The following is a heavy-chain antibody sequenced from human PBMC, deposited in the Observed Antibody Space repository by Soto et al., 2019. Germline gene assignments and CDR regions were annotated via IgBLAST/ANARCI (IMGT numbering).Heavy chain of an antibody. CDR1: GFTFSSYW. CDR2: INSDGSST. V-gene: IGHV3-74*01. J-gene: IGHJ3*02. Sequence: GGSLRLSCAASGFTFSSYWMHWVRQAPGKGLVWVSRINSDGSSTSYADSVKGRFTISRDNSKNTLYLQMNSLRAEDTAVYYCAKAEYCSGGSCYYAFDIWGPGTMVTVSS. CDR3: AKAEYCSGGSCYYAFDI. D-gene: IGHD2-15*01.